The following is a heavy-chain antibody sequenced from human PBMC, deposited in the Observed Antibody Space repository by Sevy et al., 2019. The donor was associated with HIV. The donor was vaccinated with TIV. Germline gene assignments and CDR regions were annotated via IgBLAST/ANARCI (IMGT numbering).Heavy chain of an antibody. V-gene: IGHV3-23*01. CDR3: ARYYSSGWFAQQYYFDY. J-gene: IGHJ4*02. D-gene: IGHD6-19*01. CDR2: ISGSGGST. Sequence: GGSLRLSCAASGFTFSNYGMHWVRQAPGKGLEWVSAISGSGGSTYYADSVKGRFTISRDNSKNTLFLQMNSLRAEDTAVYYCARYYSSGWFAQQYYFDYWGQGTLVTVSS. CDR1: GFTFSNYG.